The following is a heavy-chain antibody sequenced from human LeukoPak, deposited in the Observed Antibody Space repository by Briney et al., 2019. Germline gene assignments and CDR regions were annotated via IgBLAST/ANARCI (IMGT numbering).Heavy chain of an antibody. CDR2: ISSNGGST. CDR3: ARESGSLGAFDI. CDR1: GFTFSSYA. D-gene: IGHD1-26*01. J-gene: IGHJ3*02. Sequence: PGGSLRLSCAASGFTFSSYAMHWVRQAPGKGLEYVSAISSNGGSTYYANSVKGRFTISRDNSKNTLYLQMGSLRAEDMAVYYCARESGSLGAFDIWGQGTMVTVSS. V-gene: IGHV3-64*01.